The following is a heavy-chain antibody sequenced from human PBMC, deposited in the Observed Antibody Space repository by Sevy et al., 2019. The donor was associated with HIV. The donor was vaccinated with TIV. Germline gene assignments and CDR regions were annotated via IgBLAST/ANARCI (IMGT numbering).Heavy chain of an antibody. CDR3: ARFFSNKWYFDY. CDR1: GFTFNTYG. Sequence: ASAKVSCKASGFTFNTYGFTWVRQAPGQGLEWMGWISGYNGNTKYSQKFQDRVTMTTDTSTTTVYMNLRSLRSDDTAVYYCARFFSNKWYFDYWGQGTLVTVSS. V-gene: IGHV1-18*01. D-gene: IGHD4-4*01. CDR2: ISGYNGNT. J-gene: IGHJ4*02.